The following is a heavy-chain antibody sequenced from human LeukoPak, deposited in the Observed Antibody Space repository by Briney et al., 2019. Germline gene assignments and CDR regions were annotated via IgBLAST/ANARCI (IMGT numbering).Heavy chain of an antibody. D-gene: IGHD6-13*01. V-gene: IGHV3-30*03. J-gene: IGHJ4*02. CDR1: GFTLSSFG. Sequence: GGSLRLSCAASGFTLSSFGMHWVRQAPGKGLEWMTVISYDGSVIYNADSVKGRFTISRDNSKNTLYLQMDSLRADDTAVYYCAREWGSSSWGIGNYFDYWGQGTLVTVSS. CDR3: AREWGSSSWGIGNYFDY. CDR2: ISYDGSVI.